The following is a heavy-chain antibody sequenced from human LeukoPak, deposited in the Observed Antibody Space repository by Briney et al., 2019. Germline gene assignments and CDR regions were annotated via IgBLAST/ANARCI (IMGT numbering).Heavy chain of an antibody. Sequence: GASVKVSCKASGYTFTGYYMHWVRQAPGQGLEWMGWINTNTGNPTYAQGFTGRFVFSLDTSVSTAYLQISSLKAEDTAVYYCAGSSPTVTTAYFDYWGQGTLVTVSS. D-gene: IGHD4-17*01. CDR2: INTNTGNP. J-gene: IGHJ4*02. CDR3: AGSSPTVTTAYFDY. CDR1: GYTFTGYY. V-gene: IGHV7-4-1*02.